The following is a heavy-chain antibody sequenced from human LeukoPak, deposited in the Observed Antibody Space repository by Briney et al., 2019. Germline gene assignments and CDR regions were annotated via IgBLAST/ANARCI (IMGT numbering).Heavy chain of an antibody. CDR3: ARGALNYDYVWGSYYYYYYGMDV. V-gene: IGHV3-74*01. J-gene: IGHJ6*02. CDR1: GFTLSSYW. CDR2: INSDGRST. Sequence: GGSLRLSCAASGFTLSSYWVHWARHARGEGLVLVSCINSDGRSTICADSVEGRFHISRDNANNTVYLQMYSLRAEESAALYCARGALNYDYVWGSYYYYYYGMDVWGQGTTVTVSS. D-gene: IGHD3-16*01.